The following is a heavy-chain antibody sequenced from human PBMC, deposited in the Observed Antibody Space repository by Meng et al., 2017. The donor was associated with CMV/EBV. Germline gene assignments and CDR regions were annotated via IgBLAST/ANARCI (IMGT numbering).Heavy chain of an antibody. CDR3: ARHMGYGDSRGFYGRGDH. J-gene: IGHJ4*01. Sequence: GGSLRLSCKASGSNFSSYWIGWVRQMPGKGLEWMGIIYPSDSDARYSPSFQGQVTISVDKSINTAYLQWGSLKASDTAIYYCARHMGYGDSRGFYGRGDHWGQGTPVTVSS. D-gene: IGHD3-22*01. V-gene: IGHV5-51*01. CDR2: IYPSDSDA. CDR1: GSNFSSYW.